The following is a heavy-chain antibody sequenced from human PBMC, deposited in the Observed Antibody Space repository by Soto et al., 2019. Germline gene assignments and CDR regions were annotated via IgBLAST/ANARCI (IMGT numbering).Heavy chain of an antibody. J-gene: IGHJ4*02. CDR3: AKSAARHSGTFIGKYYFDY. CDR2: TISVFGTT. D-gene: IGHD1-26*01. V-gene: IGHV1-69*01. CDR1: GVTFTSYA. Sequence: QVQLVQSGAEVKKPGSSVRVSCKTSGVTFTSYAISWVRQAPGQGLEWMGGTISVFGTTTYAQKFQGRVTITADVSTSTAYMELSSLTSGDTAMYYCAKSAARHSGTFIGKYYFDYWGQGTMVTVSS.